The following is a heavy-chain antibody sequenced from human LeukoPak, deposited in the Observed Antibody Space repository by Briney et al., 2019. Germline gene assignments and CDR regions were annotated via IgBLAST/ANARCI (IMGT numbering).Heavy chain of an antibody. J-gene: IGHJ4*02. V-gene: IGHV4-34*01. D-gene: IGHD6-13*01. CDR2: INHSGST. Sequence: SETLSLTCAVYGGSFSGYYWSWVRQPPGKGLEWIGEINHSGSTNYNPSLKSRVTISVDTSKNQYQPTLSSVTGEQTAGYYSTRLEEQQALLVFDYWGQGTLVTVSS. CDR1: GGSFSGYY. CDR3: TRLEEQQALLVFDY.